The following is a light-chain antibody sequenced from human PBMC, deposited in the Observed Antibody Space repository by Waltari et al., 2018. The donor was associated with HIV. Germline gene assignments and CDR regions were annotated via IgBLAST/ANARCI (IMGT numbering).Light chain of an antibody. CDR1: FSDVGSYNI. CDR2: EVT. Sequence: QSALTQPASQPGQSITISCTGTFSDVGSYNIVSWYQQHPGEAPKLMIYEVTKRPSGISSRFSGSKSGNTASLTISGLQAEDEANYYCCSYAGSRIHVIFGGGTKLTVL. CDR3: CSYAGSRIHVI. J-gene: IGLJ2*01. V-gene: IGLV2-23*02.